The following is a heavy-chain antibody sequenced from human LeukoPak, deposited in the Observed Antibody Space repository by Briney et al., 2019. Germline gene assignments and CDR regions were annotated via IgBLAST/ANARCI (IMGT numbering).Heavy chain of an antibody. D-gene: IGHD1-26*01. J-gene: IGHJ6*03. CDR1: GGTFSSYA. V-gene: IGHV1-69*06. Sequence: ASVKVSCKASGGTFSSYAISWVRQAPGQGLEWMGGIIPIFGTANYAQKFQGRVTITADKSTSTAYMELSSLRSEDTAVYYCARGIVGAPVGYYYMDVWGKGTTVTVSS. CDR3: ARGIVGAPVGYYYMDV. CDR2: IIPIFGTA.